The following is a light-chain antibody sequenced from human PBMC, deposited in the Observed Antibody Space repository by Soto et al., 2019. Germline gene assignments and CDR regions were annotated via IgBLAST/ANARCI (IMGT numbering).Light chain of an antibody. V-gene: IGKV3-20*01. CDR2: GAS. Sequence: EIVLTQSPDTLSLSPGERATLSCRASQSVISSSLAWYQQKPGQAPRLLIFGASSSATGIPDRFTGSGSGTDFTLTISRLEPEDFAVYYWQQYGASPGTFGQGTKVEIK. CDR1: QSVISSS. CDR3: QQYGASPGT. J-gene: IGKJ1*01.